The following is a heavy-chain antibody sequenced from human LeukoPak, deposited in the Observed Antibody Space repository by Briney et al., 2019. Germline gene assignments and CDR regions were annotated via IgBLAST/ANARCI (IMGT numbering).Heavy chain of an antibody. CDR1: GFTFSSYS. J-gene: IGHJ6*02. D-gene: IGHD1-26*01. Sequence: GGSLRLSCAASGFTFSSYSMNWVRQAPGKGLEWVSHISSSSSTIYYADSVKGRFTISRDNAKNSLYLQMNSLRDEDTAVYYCARDLLRLDYYYGMDVWGQGTTVTVSS. CDR3: ARDLLRLDYYYGMDV. CDR2: ISSSSSTI. V-gene: IGHV3-48*02.